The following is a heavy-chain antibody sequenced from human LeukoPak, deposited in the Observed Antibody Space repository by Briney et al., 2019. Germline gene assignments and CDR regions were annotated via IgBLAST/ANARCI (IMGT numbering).Heavy chain of an antibody. CDR3: AKASIITMVRGPVFQH. J-gene: IGHJ1*01. CDR2: ISGSGGST. Sequence: GGSLRLSCAASGFTFSSYAMSWVRQAPGKGLEWVSAISGSGGSTYYADSVKGRFTIPRDNSKNTLYLQMNSLRAEDTAVYYCAKASIITMVRGPVFQHWGQGTLVTVSS. CDR1: GFTFSSYA. V-gene: IGHV3-23*01. D-gene: IGHD3-10*01.